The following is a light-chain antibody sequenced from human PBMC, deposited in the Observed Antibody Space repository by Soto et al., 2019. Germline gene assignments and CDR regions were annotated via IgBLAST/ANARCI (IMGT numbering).Light chain of an antibody. Sequence: QTVVTQSPSASASLGASVRLTCTLSRGHLNSAIAWHQQQPGKGPRYLMKVDSDGSHTKGDDIPDRFSGSSSGAERYLSISSLQSDDEADYYCQTWGNGIRVFGGGTKLTVL. CDR1: RGHLNSA. J-gene: IGLJ3*02. V-gene: IGLV4-69*01. CDR3: QTWGNGIRV. CDR2: VDSDGSH.